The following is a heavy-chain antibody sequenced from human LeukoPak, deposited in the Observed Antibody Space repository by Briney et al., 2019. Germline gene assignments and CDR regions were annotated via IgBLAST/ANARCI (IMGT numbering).Heavy chain of an antibody. CDR1: GYSFTSYW. Sequence: GESLQISCKGSGYSFTSYWIGWVRQMPGKGLEWMGIIYPGDSDTRYSPSFQGQVTISADKSISTAYLQWSSLKASDTAMYYCARQGSSWVDAFDIWGQGTMVTVSS. D-gene: IGHD6-13*01. J-gene: IGHJ3*02. CDR2: IYPGDSDT. V-gene: IGHV5-51*01. CDR3: ARQGSSWVDAFDI.